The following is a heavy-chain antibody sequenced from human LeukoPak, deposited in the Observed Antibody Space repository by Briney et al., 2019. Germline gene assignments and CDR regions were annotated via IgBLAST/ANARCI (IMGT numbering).Heavy chain of an antibody. V-gene: IGHV3-48*04. CDR2: ISSSGSTI. CDR1: GFSFSNYW. J-gene: IGHJ3*02. CDR3: AREKVVVVAATYSAFDI. D-gene: IGHD2-15*01. Sequence: PGGSLWLSCVASGFSFSNYWMTWVRQAPGEALEWVSYISSSGSTIYYADPVKGRFTISRDNAKNSLYLQMNSLRAEDTAVYYCAREKVVVVAATYSAFDIWGQGTMVTVSS.